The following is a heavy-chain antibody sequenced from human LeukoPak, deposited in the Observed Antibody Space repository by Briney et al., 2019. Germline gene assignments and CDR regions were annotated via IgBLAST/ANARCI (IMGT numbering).Heavy chain of an antibody. CDR1: GFTFSDHY. J-gene: IGHJ4*02. D-gene: IGHD3-10*01. CDR2: IRNKANSYTT. V-gene: IGHV3-72*01. Sequence: GGSLRLSCAASGFTFSDHYMDWVRQAPGKGLEWVGHIRNKANSYTTEYAASVKGRFTISRDDSKSSLYLQMNSLKTEDTAVYYCTTYGSGRKFDYWGQGILVTVSS. CDR3: TTYGSGRKFDY.